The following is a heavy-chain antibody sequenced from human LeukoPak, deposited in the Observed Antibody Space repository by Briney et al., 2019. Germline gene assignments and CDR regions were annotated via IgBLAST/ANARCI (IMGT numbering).Heavy chain of an antibody. CDR1: GGSFSGYY. CDR3: AKNNYITYYYALDV. Sequence: PSETLSLTCAVYGGSFSGYYWSWIRQPPGKGPEWIGYIYYNGNTNYNPSLKSRVTISVDTSKNQFSLNLSSVTAADTAVYYCAKNNYITYYYALDVWGQGTTVTVSS. D-gene: IGHD4-11*01. CDR2: IYYNGNT. V-gene: IGHV4-59*01. J-gene: IGHJ6*02.